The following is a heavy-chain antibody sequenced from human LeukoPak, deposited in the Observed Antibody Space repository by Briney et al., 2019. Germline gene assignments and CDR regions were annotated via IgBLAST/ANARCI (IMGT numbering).Heavy chain of an antibody. CDR1: GGSFSGYY. CDR3: ARHFIAVAGTFDY. D-gene: IGHD6-19*01. J-gene: IGHJ4*02. V-gene: IGHV4-34*01. CDR2: INHSGST. Sequence: SETLSLTCAVYGGSFSGYYWSWIRQPPGKGLEWIGEINHSGSTNYNPSLKSRVTISVDTSKNQFSLKLSSVTAADTAVYYCARHFIAVAGTFDYWGQGTLVTVSS.